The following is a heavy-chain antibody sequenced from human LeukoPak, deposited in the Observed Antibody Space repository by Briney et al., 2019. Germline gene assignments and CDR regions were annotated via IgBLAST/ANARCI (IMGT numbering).Heavy chain of an antibody. CDR2: IYHSGST. D-gene: IGHD6-19*01. J-gene: IGHJ4*02. CDR3: TRGYSSGWYTDY. V-gene: IGHV4-30-2*01. Sequence: SETLSLTCTVSGDSFSSGGYYWSRIRQPPGQGLEWIGYIYHSGSTYYNPSLKSRVTISVDRSKNQFSLKLSSVTAADTAVYYCTRGYSSGWYTDYWGQGTLVTVSS. CDR1: GDSFSSGGYY.